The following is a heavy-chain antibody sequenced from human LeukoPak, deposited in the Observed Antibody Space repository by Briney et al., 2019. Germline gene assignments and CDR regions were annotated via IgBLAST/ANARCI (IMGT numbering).Heavy chain of an antibody. J-gene: IGHJ4*02. Sequence: SETLSLTCTVSGGSISSGDYYWSWIRQPPGKGLEWIGSIYYSGSTYYNPSLKSRVTISVDTSKNQFSLKLSSVTAADTAVYYCASLIRGYSYGYGVRRDFGYWGQGTLVTVSS. CDR3: ASLIRGYSYGYGVRRDFGY. D-gene: IGHD5-18*01. CDR2: IYYSGST. V-gene: IGHV4-39*01. CDR1: GGSISSGDYY.